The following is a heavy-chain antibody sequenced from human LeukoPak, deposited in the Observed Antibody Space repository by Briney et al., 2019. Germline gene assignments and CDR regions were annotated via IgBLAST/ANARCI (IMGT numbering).Heavy chain of an antibody. Sequence: GGSLRLSCAASGFTFSSYSMNWVRQAPGKGLEWVSYISSSSSTIYYADSVKGRFTISRDNAKNSLYLQMNSLRAEDTAVYYCARVGLYCSGGSCFDYWGQGTLVTVSS. CDR1: GFTFSSYS. CDR3: ARVGLYCSGGSCFDY. J-gene: IGHJ4*02. CDR2: ISSSSSTI. V-gene: IGHV3-48*01. D-gene: IGHD2-15*01.